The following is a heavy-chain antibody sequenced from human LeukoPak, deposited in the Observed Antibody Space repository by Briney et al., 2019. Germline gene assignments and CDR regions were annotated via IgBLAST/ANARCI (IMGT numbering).Heavy chain of an antibody. CDR1: GDSVSSNSAA. CDR2: TYFSSKWYN. J-gene: IGHJ5*02. Sequence: SQTLSLTCAISGDSVSSNSAAWNWIRQSPSRGLEWLAWTYFSSKWYNDYAVSVKSRITINPDTSKNQFSLQLNSVTPEDTAVYYCAREAGSGSYYAPTGFDPWGQGTLVTASS. D-gene: IGHD1-26*01. CDR3: AREAGSGSYYAPTGFDP. V-gene: IGHV6-1*01.